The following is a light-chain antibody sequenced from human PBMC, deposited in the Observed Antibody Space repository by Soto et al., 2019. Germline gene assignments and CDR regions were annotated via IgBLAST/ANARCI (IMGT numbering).Light chain of an antibody. CDR1: QRIDTW. CDR3: QQYKSSWT. J-gene: IGKJ1*01. Sequence: IQMTQSPSTLSASVGDRVTITCRASQRIDTWLAWYQQKPGKAPKVLIYKVSNLESGVPSRFSGSGSGTEFALTISSLQPDDFATYYCQQYKSSWTFGQGTKVDSK. CDR2: KVS. V-gene: IGKV1-5*03.